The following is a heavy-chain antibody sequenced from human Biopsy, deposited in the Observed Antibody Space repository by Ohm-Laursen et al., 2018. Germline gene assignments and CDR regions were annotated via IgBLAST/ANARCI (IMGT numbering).Heavy chain of an antibody. CDR3: ARWETTLGRSLDS. CDR1: GYSFTSHA. Sequence: GASVKVSCKASGYSFTSHAINWVRQATGQGLEWMGWMSPNTGNTVYAQRFQDRVTMTSDTSTGTAYMGLTSLATDDTAVYFCARWETTLGRSLDSWGQGTLVAVSS. D-gene: IGHD1-26*01. CDR2: MSPNTGNT. V-gene: IGHV1-8*01. J-gene: IGHJ4*02.